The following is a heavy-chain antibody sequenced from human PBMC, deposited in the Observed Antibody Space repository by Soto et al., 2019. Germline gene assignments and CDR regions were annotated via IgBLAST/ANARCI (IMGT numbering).Heavy chain of an antibody. CDR3: ARREIQGPIDY. V-gene: IGHV4-28*01. CDR2: IYYSGTT. Sequence: SETLSLTCAVSGYSISSSNWWGWIRQPPGKGLEWIGYIYYSGTTYYNPSLKSRVTMSVDTSKNQFSLKLTSVTAVGTAVYYCARREIQGPIDYWGQGTPVTVSS. CDR1: GYSISSSNW. D-gene: IGHD1-26*01. J-gene: IGHJ4*02.